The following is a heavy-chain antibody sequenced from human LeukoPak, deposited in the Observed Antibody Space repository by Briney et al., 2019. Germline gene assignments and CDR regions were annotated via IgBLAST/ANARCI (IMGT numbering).Heavy chain of an antibody. J-gene: IGHJ6*02. Sequence: SETLSLTCTVSGGSISSSSYYWGWLRQPPGKGLEWIGSIYYSGSTYYNPSLKSRVTISVDTSKNQFSLKLSSVTAADTAVYYCARVREKDYYGMDVWGQGTTVTVSS. CDR3: ARVREKDYYGMDV. CDR1: GGSISSSSYY. CDR2: IYYSGST. D-gene: IGHD1-26*01. V-gene: IGHV4-39*07.